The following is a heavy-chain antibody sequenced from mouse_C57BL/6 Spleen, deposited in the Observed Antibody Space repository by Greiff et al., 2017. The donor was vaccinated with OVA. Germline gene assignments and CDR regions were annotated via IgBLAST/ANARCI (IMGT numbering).Heavy chain of an antibody. CDR3: TRPRDYDDAMDY. D-gene: IGHD2-4*01. J-gene: IGHJ4*01. Sequence: EVKLQESGGGLVQPGGSMTLSCAASGFTFSDAWMDWVRQSPETGLEWVAEIRNKANNHATYYAESVKGRFTISRDDSKSSVYLQMNSVRAEDTGIYYCTRPRDYDDAMDYWGQGTSVTVSS. V-gene: IGHV6-6*01. CDR1: GFTFSDAW. CDR2: IRNKANNHAT.